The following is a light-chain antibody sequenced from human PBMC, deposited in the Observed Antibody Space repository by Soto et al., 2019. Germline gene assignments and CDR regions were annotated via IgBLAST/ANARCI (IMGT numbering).Light chain of an antibody. Sequence: QSVLTQPASVSGSPGQSITISCTGTSSDVGGYNYVSWYQHHPGKAPKLMIYDVSNRPSGVSNRFSGSKSGNTASLTISGLQAEDEDDYYCTSYTGSSTPVVFGGGTKLTVL. CDR1: SSDVGGYNY. CDR3: TSYTGSSTPVV. J-gene: IGLJ2*01. CDR2: DVS. V-gene: IGLV2-14*03.